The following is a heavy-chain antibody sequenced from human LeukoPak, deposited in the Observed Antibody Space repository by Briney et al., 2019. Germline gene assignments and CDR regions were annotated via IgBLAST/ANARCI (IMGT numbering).Heavy chain of an antibody. CDR1: GGSFSGYC. D-gene: IGHD1-26*01. V-gene: IGHV4-34*01. J-gene: IGHJ4*02. Sequence: SETLSLTCAVYGGSFSGYCWSWIRQPPGKGLEWIGEINHSVSTNYNPSLKRRVTISVDTSKNQFSLKLSSVTAADTAVYYCARVVGATLDYWGQGTLVTVSS. CDR3: ARVVGATLDY. CDR2: INHSVST.